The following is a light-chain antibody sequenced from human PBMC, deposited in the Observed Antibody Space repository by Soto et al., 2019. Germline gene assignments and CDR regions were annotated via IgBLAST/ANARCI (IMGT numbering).Light chain of an antibody. V-gene: IGKV3-20*01. CDR1: QSVSNSY. J-gene: IGKJ1*01. Sequence: EIVLTQSPGTLTLSPGARGTLSCRASQSVSNSYLAWYHQKPGQAPRLLIYGASSRATGIPDRSSGSGSGTDCTLTISRLEPEDFAVGYCQQYGSSPWTFGQGTKVEIK. CDR3: QQYGSSPWT. CDR2: GAS.